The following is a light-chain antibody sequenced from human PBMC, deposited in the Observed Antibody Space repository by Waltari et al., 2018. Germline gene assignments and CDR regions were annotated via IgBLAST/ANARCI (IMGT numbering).Light chain of an antibody. V-gene: IGLV2-14*03. CDR3: SSYTSSSTRV. CDR2: DVT. J-gene: IGLJ3*02. Sequence: QSALTQPASASGSPGPSITLSCPGTSSDVGGYNYASWYQQHPDKAPKLLIYDVTKRPSGVSYRFSASKSGNTASLTISGLQAEDEGDYYCSSYTSSSTRVFGGGTKLTVL. CDR1: SSDVGGYNY.